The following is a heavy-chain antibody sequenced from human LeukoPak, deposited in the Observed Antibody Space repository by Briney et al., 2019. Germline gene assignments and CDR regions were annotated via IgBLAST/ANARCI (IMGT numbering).Heavy chain of an antibody. CDR2: IWYAGSSF. Sequence: GGSLRLSCAASGFTFSNFGMHWVRQAPGKGLEWVAVIWYAGSSFYYADSVKGRFTISRDNSKNTLYLQMNSLRAEDTAVYYCARDSVRGVLPQLDPWGQGTPVTVAS. V-gene: IGHV3-33*01. CDR1: GFTFSNFG. D-gene: IGHD3-10*01. J-gene: IGHJ5*02. CDR3: ARDSVRGVLPQLDP.